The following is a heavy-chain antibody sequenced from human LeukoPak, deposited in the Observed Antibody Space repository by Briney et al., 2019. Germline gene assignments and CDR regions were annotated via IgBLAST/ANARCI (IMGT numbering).Heavy chain of an antibody. Sequence: ASVKVSCKASGYTFTSYGISWVRQAPGQGLEWMGWINPNSGGTNYAQKFQGRVTMTRDTSISTAYMELSRLRSDDTAVYHCARSRYHWNYYYFDYWGQGTLVTVSS. CDR1: GYTFTSYG. CDR3: ARSRYHWNYYYFDY. J-gene: IGHJ4*02. CDR2: INPNSGGT. D-gene: IGHD1-7*01. V-gene: IGHV1-2*02.